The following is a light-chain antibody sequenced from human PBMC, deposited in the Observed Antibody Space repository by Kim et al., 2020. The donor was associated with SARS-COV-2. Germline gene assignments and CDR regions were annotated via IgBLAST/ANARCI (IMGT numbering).Light chain of an antibody. J-gene: IGKJ2*01. Sequence: DIVMTQSPLSSPVTLGQPASISCRYSHSLVHSDGNTYLSWLQQRPGQPPRLLIYQVSNRFSGVPDRFSGSGAGTDFTLKISRVEAEDVGVYYCMQATQFLYTFGQGTKLEI. CDR3: MQATQFLYT. CDR2: QVS. V-gene: IGKV2-24*01. CDR1: HSLVHSDGNTY.